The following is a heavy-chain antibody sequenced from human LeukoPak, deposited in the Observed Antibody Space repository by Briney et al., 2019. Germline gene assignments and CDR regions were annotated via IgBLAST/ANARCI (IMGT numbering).Heavy chain of an antibody. Sequence: GGSLRLSCAASGFTVSSNYMSWVRQAPGKGLEWVGRIISKASGGTTDYAAPVRGRFTISRDDSKSTLYLHMNSLKPEDTAQYYCTTYRYYYGSTGYSYFDFWGQGTLVTVSS. CDR2: IISKASGGTT. D-gene: IGHD3-22*01. J-gene: IGHJ4*02. CDR3: TTYRYYYGSTGYSYFDF. CDR1: GFTVSSNY. V-gene: IGHV3-15*01.